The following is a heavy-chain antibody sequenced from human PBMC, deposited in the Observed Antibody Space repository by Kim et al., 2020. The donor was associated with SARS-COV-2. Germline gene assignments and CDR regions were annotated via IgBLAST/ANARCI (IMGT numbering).Heavy chain of an antibody. D-gene: IGHD3-10*01. V-gene: IGHV3-9*01. CDR3: ARSSTFHGSGTYADQ. CDR1: GFTFSDYV. Sequence: SLRLSCVASGFTFSDYVMHWVRQAPGKGLEWVSHISWNSGIIAYADSVKGRFTISRDNAKKSLYLQMNSLIPEDTAFYYCARSSTFHGSGTYADQWG. J-gene: IGHJ5*02. CDR2: ISWNSGII.